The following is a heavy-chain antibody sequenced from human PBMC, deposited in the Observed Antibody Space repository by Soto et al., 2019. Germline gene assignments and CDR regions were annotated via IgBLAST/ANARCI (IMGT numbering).Heavy chain of an antibody. J-gene: IGHJ4*02. CDR1: GFTFGSYA. D-gene: IGHD3-22*01. CDR3: ARARSYYDSSGSYSPPY. Sequence: PGGSLILSCAASGFTFGSYAMNWVRQAPGKGLEWVSAISGSAATTHFADSVKGRFTISRDNSKNTLYLQMNSLRAEDTAVYYCARARSYYDSSGSYSPPYWGQGTLVTVSS. V-gene: IGHV3-23*01. CDR2: ISGSAATT.